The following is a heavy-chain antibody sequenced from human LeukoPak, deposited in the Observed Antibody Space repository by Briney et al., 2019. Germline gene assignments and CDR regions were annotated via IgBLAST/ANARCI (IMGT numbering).Heavy chain of an antibody. Sequence: PSETLSLTCTVSGDSISHHYYNWIRQPPGKGLEWIGYIYYSGNTNYNPSLKSRVTISIDTSKNQFSLRLTSVTAADTAVYYCARHMGPHYYDSSVGDAFDIWGQGTMVTVSS. CDR2: IYYSGNT. D-gene: IGHD3-22*01. CDR1: GDSISHHY. J-gene: IGHJ3*02. CDR3: ARHMGPHYYDSSVGDAFDI. V-gene: IGHV4-59*08.